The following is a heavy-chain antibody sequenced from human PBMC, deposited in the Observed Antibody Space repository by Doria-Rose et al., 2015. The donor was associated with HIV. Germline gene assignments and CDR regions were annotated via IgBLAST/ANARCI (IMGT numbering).Heavy chain of an antibody. CDR3: ARIKSSRWYHKYYFDF. CDR1: GVSLSSPGMG. D-gene: IGHD6-13*01. V-gene: IGHV2-26*01. CDR2: IFSDDGR. Sequence: SGPVLVKPTETLTLTCTVSGVSLSSPGMGVSWIRQPPGKALEWLANIFSDDGRSYKTSLKSRLTISRGTSKSQVFLTMTDMDPVDTATYYCARIKSSRWYHKYYFDFWGQGTLVIVSA. J-gene: IGHJ4*02.